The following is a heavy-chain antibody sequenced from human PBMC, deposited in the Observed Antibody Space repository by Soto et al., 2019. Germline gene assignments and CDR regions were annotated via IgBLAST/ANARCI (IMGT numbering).Heavy chain of an antibody. CDR3: ARCSGGSGYTFDY. CDR1: GFTFSDYY. CDR2: ISSSGSII. V-gene: IGHV3-11*01. Sequence: QVQLVESGRGLVKPGGSLRLSCAASGFTFSDYYMSCIRQAPGKGLEWVSYISSSGSIIYYADSVKGRLTISRDNAKNSLYLQMNSLRAEDTAVYYCARCSGGSGYTFDYWGQGTLVTVSS. J-gene: IGHJ4*02. D-gene: IGHD2-15*01.